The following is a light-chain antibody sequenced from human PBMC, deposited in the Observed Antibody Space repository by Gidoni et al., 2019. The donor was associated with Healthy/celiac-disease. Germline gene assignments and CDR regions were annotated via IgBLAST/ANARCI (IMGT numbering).Light chain of an antibody. CDR1: QSLLHSNGYNY. CDR2: LGS. J-gene: IGKJ1*01. Sequence: DIVMTQSPLSLPVTPGEPASISCRSSQSLLHSNGYNYLDWYLQKPGKPPQLLIYLGSNRASGVPDRFSGSGSGTDFTLKISRVEAEDVGVYYCMQALQTPWAFGQGTKVEIK. CDR3: MQALQTPWA. V-gene: IGKV2-28*01.